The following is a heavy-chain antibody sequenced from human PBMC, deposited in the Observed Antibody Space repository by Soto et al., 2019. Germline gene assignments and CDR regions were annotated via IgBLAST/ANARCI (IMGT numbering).Heavy chain of an antibody. CDR2: ISSGSTI. Sequence: AGGSLRLSCEASGFTFSRVSMNWVRQVPGKGLEWVASISSGSTIYYADSVKGRFTISRDNAKNSLYLQMNSLRAEDTAVYYCASPRLDFDYWVQGTLVTVSS. J-gene: IGHJ4*02. CDR3: ASPRLDFDY. D-gene: IGHD4-17*01. CDR1: GFTFSRVS. V-gene: IGHV3-21*01.